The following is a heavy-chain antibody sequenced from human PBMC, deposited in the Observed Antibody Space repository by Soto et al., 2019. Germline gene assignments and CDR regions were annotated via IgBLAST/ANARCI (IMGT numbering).Heavy chain of an antibody. CDR3: AKSGGTSRQGIFN. CDR1: GFTFSTYA. CDR2: ISGSGGYT. V-gene: IGHV3-23*01. Sequence: EVQLLESGGGLVQPGGSLRLSCAASGFTFSTYAMSWVRQAPGKGLEWVSGISGSGGYTYYADSVKGRFTISRDNSENTLYLQMTSLRAEDTAVYYCAKSGGTSRQGIFNWGQGTLVTVSS. J-gene: IGHJ4*02. D-gene: IGHD2-15*01.